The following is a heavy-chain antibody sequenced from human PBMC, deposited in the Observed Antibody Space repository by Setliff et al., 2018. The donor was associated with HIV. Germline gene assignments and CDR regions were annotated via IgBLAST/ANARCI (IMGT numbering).Heavy chain of an antibody. J-gene: IGHJ4*02. D-gene: IGHD2-21*01. CDR1: GDTFSTYV. V-gene: IGHV1-69*10. CDR3: ARDNQTMLWLDF. Sequence: SVKVSCKSSGDTFSTYVFTWVRQAPGQGLEWMGGVTPILHTTNYAQKFQGRVTITADISTRTVYMELSSLTSEDTAIYYCARDNQTMLWLDFWGQGTLVTVSS. CDR2: VTPILHTT.